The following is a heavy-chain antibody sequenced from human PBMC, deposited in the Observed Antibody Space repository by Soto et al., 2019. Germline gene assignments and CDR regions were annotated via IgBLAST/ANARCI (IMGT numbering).Heavy chain of an antibody. CDR1: GFSLSTSGVA. V-gene: IGHV2-5*02. CDR3: AHRRLAWLQGNEAFDI. D-gene: IGHD5-12*01. J-gene: IGHJ3*02. Sequence: QITLKESGPTLVKPTQTLTLTCTFSGFSLSTSGVAVGWIRQPPGKALEWLALMYWEDDKRYSPSLKSRLPIPKDTSKNQVVLTMTTMDPVDTATSYCAHRRLAWLQGNEAFDIWGQGTMVTVSS. CDR2: MYWEDDK.